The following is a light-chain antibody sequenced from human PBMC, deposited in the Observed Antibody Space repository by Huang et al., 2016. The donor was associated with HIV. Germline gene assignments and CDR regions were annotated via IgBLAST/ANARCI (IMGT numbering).Light chain of an antibody. J-gene: IGKJ1*01. CDR3: QQYVTSPWT. Sequence: EIMLTQSPGTLSLSPGERTTLSCRASQSVSSNYLAWYQQKPGQAPRLLIYGASSRATCIPDRFSGSGSGTDFTLTISRLEPEDFAVYFCQQYVTSPWTFGQGTKVEIK. CDR2: GAS. CDR1: QSVSSNY. V-gene: IGKV3-20*01.